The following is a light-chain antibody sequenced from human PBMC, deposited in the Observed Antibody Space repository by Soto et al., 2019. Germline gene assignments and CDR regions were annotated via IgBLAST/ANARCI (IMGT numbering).Light chain of an antibody. CDR3: QTWGTGIVV. V-gene: IGLV4-69*01. Sequence: QPVLTQSPSASASLGASVKLTCILSSGHSRYDIAWHQQQPGKGPRFLMKVNTEGAHRKGDGMPDRFSGSSSGAERYLIISRLQSEDEADYYCQTWGTGIVVFGGGTKLT. CDR1: SGHSRYD. J-gene: IGLJ2*01. CDR2: VNTEGAH.